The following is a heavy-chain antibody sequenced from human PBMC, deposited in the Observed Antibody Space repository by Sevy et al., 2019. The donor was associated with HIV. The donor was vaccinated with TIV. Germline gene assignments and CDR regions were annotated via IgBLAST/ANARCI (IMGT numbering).Heavy chain of an antibody. D-gene: IGHD6-19*01. CDR1: GDSVSSNTAA. J-gene: IGHJ4*02. CDR3: ARAGFAVAGPFDY. V-gene: IGHV6-1*01. CDR2: TYYRSKWSN. Sequence: SQTLSLTCAISGDSVSSNTAAWNWIRQSPSRGLEWLGRTYYRSKWSNEYADSVKSRITFNADTSKNHFSLQLSSVTPEDTALYYCARAGFAVAGPFDYWGQGTQVTVSS.